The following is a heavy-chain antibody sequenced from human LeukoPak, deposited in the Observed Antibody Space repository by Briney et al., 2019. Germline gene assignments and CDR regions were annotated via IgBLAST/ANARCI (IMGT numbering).Heavy chain of an antibody. CDR1: GASISSHY. CDR2: TSGSI. CDR3: ARSGPAAGRPDAFDI. J-gene: IGHJ3*02. Sequence: PSETLSLTCAVSGASISSHYWSWIRQPPGKGLEWIGYTSGSISDNPSLKSRVAVSVDTSKNQFSLKLSSVTAADTAVYFCARSGPAAGRPDAFDIWGQGTMVTVSS. V-gene: IGHV4-4*09. D-gene: IGHD2-2*01.